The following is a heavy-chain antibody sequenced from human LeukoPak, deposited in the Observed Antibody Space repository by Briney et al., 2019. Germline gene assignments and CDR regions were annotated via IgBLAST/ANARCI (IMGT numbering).Heavy chain of an antibody. CDR2: SYYSGST. D-gene: IGHD2-15*01. CDR3: ARHLLGYCSGGNCYYFVF. V-gene: IGHV4-39*01. CDR1: GGSISSTIYY. Sequence: SETLSVTCTVSGGSISSTIYYWGWIRQPPGKGLEWIGSSYYSGSTYYDPSLKSRVTISVDTSKNQFSLKLSSVTAAGTAVYYCARHLLGYCSGGNCYYFVFWGQGTLVTVSS. J-gene: IGHJ4*02.